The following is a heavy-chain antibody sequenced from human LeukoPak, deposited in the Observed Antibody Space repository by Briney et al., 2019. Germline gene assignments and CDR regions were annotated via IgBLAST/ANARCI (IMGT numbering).Heavy chain of an antibody. Sequence: GRSLRLSCAASGFTFSSYGMHWVRQAPGKGLEWVAVIWYDGSNKYYADSVKGRFTISRDNSKNTLYLQMDSLRAEDTAVYYCARDRDYYFDYWGQGTLVTVSS. V-gene: IGHV3-33*01. CDR3: ARDRDYYFDY. CDR1: GFTFSSYG. J-gene: IGHJ4*02. CDR2: IWYDGSNK.